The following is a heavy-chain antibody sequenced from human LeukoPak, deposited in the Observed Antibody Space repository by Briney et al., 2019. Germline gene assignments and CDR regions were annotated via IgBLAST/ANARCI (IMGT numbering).Heavy chain of an antibody. J-gene: IGHJ5*02. D-gene: IGHD6-13*01. CDR3: AKDRGSSWNNWFDP. CDR2: ISGSGGST. CDR1: GFTFSSYG. Sequence: GGTLRLSCAASGFTFSSYGMSWVRQAPGKGLEWVSAISGSGGSTYYADSVKGRFTISRDNSKNTLYLQMNSLRAEDTAVYYCAKDRGSSWNNWFDPWGQGTLVTVSS. V-gene: IGHV3-23*01.